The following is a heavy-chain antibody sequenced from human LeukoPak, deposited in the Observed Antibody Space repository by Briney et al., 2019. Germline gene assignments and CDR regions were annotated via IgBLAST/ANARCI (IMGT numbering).Heavy chain of an antibody. CDR2: IYSGGRT. CDR1: GFTVSSNY. Sequence: GGSLRLSCAASGFTVSSNYMSWVRQAPGKGLEWVAVIYSGGRTYYADSVKGRFTISRDNSKNTLYLQMNSLRAEDTAVYYCACPEYSRGAFDIWGQGTMVTVSS. CDR3: ACPEYSRGAFDI. V-gene: IGHV3-53*01. J-gene: IGHJ3*02. D-gene: IGHD1-14*01.